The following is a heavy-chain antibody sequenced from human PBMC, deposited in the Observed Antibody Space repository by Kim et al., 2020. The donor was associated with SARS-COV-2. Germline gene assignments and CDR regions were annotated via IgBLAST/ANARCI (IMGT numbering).Heavy chain of an antibody. CDR2: IKIKTYGATT. CDR3: SDMGPDN. CDR1: GFTFTNAW. Sequence: GGSLRLSCAASGFTFTNAWMSWVRQAPGKGLEWVGRIKIKTYGATTDYGTPVKGRFTISRDDSKSTLYLQMNGLKTEDTGVYYCSDMGPDNWGQGTLVTVSS. J-gene: IGHJ4*02. D-gene: IGHD1-26*01. V-gene: IGHV3-15*01.